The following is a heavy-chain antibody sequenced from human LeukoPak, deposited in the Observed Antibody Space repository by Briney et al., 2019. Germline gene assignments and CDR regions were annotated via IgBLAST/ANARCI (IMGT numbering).Heavy chain of an antibody. CDR2: ISGSGDNI. CDR1: GFTFYSYG. V-gene: IGHV3-23*01. J-gene: IGHJ4*02. CDR3: AKARTYCSGGSCFYDY. Sequence: GGSLRLSCAASGFTFYSYGMHWVRQAPGKGLEWVSAISGSGDNIYYADSVEGRFTISRDNSKNTLSLQMNSLRAEDTAVYYCAKARTYCSGGSCFYDYWGQGTPVTVSS. D-gene: IGHD2-15*01.